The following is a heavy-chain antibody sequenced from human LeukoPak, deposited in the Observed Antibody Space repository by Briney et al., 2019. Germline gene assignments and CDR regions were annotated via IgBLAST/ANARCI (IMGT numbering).Heavy chain of an antibody. CDR1: GDSISNYY. D-gene: IGHD3-22*01. V-gene: IGHV4-59*01. CDR2: VNYIGNT. Sequence: PSETLSLTCSVSGDSISNYYWNWIRQPPGKGQEWIGNVNYIGNTNYNPSLKRLVTISEDTPSNHFSLKLQSVTAADTAVYYSATDTGSYYDTRGPRRRGPYYHYMDVWGKGTTVIVSS. J-gene: IGHJ6*03. CDR3: ATDTGSYYDTRGPRRRGPYYHYMDV.